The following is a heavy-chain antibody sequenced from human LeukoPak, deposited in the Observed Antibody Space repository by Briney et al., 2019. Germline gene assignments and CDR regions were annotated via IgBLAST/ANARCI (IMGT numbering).Heavy chain of an antibody. Sequence: PGGSLRLSCAASGFTFSTYAMSWVRQAPGKGLEWVSCISGSGGSTYYADSVKGRFTISRDNSKNTLYLQMNSLRAEDTAVYYCAKGTRGYCSSTSCLVPFDYWGQGTLVTVSS. D-gene: IGHD2-2*01. J-gene: IGHJ4*02. CDR2: ISGSGGST. CDR3: AKGTRGYCSSTSCLVPFDY. CDR1: GFTFSTYA. V-gene: IGHV3-23*01.